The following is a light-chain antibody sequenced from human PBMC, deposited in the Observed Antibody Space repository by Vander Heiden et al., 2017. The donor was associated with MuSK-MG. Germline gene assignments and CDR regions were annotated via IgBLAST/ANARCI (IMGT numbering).Light chain of an antibody. V-gene: IGKV4-1*01. CDR1: QSLLYHIDNRNY. J-gene: IGKJ4*01. CDR2: WAS. CDR3: QQYYGVLT. Sequence: DIVMTPSPDSLAVSLGERATINCKSSQSLLYHIDNRNYLAWYQQKPGQPPRLLIHWASTRESGVPDRFSGSGSGTDFTLTISSLQAEDVTLYYCQQYYGVLTFGGGTKVDIK.